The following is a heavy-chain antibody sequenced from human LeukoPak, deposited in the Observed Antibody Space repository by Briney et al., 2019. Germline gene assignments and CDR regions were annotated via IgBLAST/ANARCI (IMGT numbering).Heavy chain of an antibody. CDR3: ARTTPIAVAVDDAFDI. CDR1: GGSISSSSYY. V-gene: IGHV4-39*01. Sequence: SETLSLTCTVSGGSISSSSYYWGWIRQPPGKGLEWIGSIYYSGSTYYNPSLKSRVTISVDTSKSQFSLKLSSVTAADTAVYYCARTTPIAVAVDDAFDIWGQGTMVTVSS. D-gene: IGHD6-19*01. J-gene: IGHJ3*02. CDR2: IYYSGST.